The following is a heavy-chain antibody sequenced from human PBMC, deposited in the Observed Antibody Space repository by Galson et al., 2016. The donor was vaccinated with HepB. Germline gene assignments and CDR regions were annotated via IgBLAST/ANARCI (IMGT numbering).Heavy chain of an antibody. CDR2: IVGSGGTT. D-gene: IGHD5-18*01. CDR1: GFTFSSYV. Sequence: SLRLSCAASGFTFSSYVMSWVRQAPGQGLEWVSGIVGSGGTTYYAESVQGRFIVSRDNSTNILHLQMDSLRVEDTAIYYCASQQLWPSFDYWGQGILATVSS. V-gene: IGHV3-23*01. J-gene: IGHJ4*02. CDR3: ASQQLWPSFDY.